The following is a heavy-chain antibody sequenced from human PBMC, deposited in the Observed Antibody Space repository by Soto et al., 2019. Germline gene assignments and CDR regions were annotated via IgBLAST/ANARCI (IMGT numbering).Heavy chain of an antibody. CDR3: AKAQRLHSSGWGPPEPSEYFQH. CDR1: GFTFSSYA. D-gene: IGHD6-19*01. Sequence: GGSLRLSCAASGFTFSSYAMSWVRQAPGKGLEWVSAISGSGGSTYYADSVKGRFTISRDNSKNTLYLQMNSLRAEDTAVYYCAKAQRLHSSGWGPPEPSEYFQHWGQGTLVTVSS. V-gene: IGHV3-23*01. CDR2: ISGSGGST. J-gene: IGHJ1*01.